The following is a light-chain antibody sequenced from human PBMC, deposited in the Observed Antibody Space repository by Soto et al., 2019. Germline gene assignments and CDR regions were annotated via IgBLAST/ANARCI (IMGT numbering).Light chain of an antibody. J-gene: IGLJ1*01. CDR3: SSYTSPTSYV. CDR2: EVT. V-gene: IGLV2-14*01. Sequence: QSALTQPASVSGSRGQSITISCTGTSSDVGGYNYVSWYQQHPGKAPKLMIYEVTNRPSGVSHRFSGSKSGNTASLTISGLQAEDEADYYCSSYTSPTSYVFGTGTKLTVL. CDR1: SSDVGGYNY.